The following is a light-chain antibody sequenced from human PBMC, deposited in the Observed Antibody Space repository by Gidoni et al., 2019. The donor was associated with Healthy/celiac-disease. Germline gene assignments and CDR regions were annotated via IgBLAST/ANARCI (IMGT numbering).Light chain of an antibody. Sequence: ENVLTQSPGTLSLSPGERATLSCRASQSVSSSYLAWYQQKPGQAPRLLIYGVSSRATGIPDRFSGSGSGTDFTLTISRLEPEDFAVYYCQHYGSSPEWTFGQGTKVEIK. CDR2: GVS. J-gene: IGKJ1*01. V-gene: IGKV3-20*01. CDR1: QSVSSSY. CDR3: QHYGSSPEWT.